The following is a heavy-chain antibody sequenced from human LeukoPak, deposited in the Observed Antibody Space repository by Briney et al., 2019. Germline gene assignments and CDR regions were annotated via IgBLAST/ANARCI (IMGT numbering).Heavy chain of an antibody. CDR3: ARVGFSPRGFAFDI. D-gene: IGHD3-3*01. V-gene: IGHV1-2*04. CDR2: INPNSGGT. Sequence: ASVKVSCKASGYTFTGYYMHWVRQAPGQGLEWMGWINPNSGGTNYAQKFQGWVTMTRDTSISTACMELSRLRSDDTAVYHCARVGFSPRGFAFDIWGQGTMVTVFS. CDR1: GYTFTGYY. J-gene: IGHJ3*02.